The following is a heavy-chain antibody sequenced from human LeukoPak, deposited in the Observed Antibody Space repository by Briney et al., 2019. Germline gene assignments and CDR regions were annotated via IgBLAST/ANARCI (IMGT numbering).Heavy chain of an antibody. J-gene: IGHJ4*02. D-gene: IGHD6-19*01. CDR2: ISGSGGST. Sequence: PGGSLRLSCAASGFTVSSNYMSWVRQAPGKGLEWVSAISGSGGSTYYADSVKGRFTISRDNSKNTLYLQMNSLRAEDTAVYYCAKDEVIAVAVIFSYWGQGTLVTVSS. CDR3: AKDEVIAVAVIFSY. CDR1: GFTVSSNY. V-gene: IGHV3-23*01.